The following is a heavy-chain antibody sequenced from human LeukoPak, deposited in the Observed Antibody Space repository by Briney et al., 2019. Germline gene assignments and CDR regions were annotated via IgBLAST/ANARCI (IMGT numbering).Heavy chain of an antibody. V-gene: IGHV4-34*01. CDR3: PRSASYYFDY. CDR2: INPSGST. J-gene: IGHJ4*02. CDR1: GGSFSGYY. Sequence: SETLSLTCAVYGGSFSGYYWSWIRQPPGKGLEWIGEINPSGSTNYNPSLKSRVPISRNNPQTQSSLKLTACTAGNPPRIDLPRSASYYFDYWGQGTLVTVSS.